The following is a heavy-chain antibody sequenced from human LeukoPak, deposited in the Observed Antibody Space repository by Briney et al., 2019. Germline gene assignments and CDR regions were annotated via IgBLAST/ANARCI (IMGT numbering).Heavy chain of an antibody. V-gene: IGHV1-18*01. CDR1: GYTFTSYG. CDR3: ARDLFDVALDSSGTYDAFDI. Sequence: GASVKVSCKASGYTFTSYGISWVRQAPGQGLEWMGWISAYNGNTNYAQKLQGRVTMTTDTSTSTAYMELRSLRSDDTAVYYCARDLFDVALDSSGTYDAFDIWGQGTMVTVSS. D-gene: IGHD3-22*01. CDR2: ISAYNGNT. J-gene: IGHJ3*02.